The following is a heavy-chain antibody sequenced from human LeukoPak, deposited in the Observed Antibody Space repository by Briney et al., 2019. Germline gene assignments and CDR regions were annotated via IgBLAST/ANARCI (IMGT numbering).Heavy chain of an antibody. CDR3: ARVRYDGSGYYSMYDY. V-gene: IGHV3-7*01. J-gene: IGHJ4*02. D-gene: IGHD3-22*01. CDR1: GFTFSTNW. CDR2: IKQDGSEK. Sequence: PGGSLRLSCAASGFTFSTNWMSWVRQAPGKGLEWVANIKQDGSEKYYVDSVKGRFTISRDNAKNSLYLQMNSLRAGDTAVYYCARVRYDGSGYYSMYDYWGQGTLVTVSS.